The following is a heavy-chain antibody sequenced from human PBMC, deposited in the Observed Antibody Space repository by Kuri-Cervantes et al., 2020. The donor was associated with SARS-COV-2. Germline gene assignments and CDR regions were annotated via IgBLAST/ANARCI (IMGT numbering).Heavy chain of an antibody. Sequence: LKISCVASGFTFRDYYMSWIRQAPGKGLEWISYISSSDSTTYYADSVKGRFTISRGNAKRTLFLQMNSLRVDDTAVYYCSRDQVSAAGTANYWGQGALVTVSS. V-gene: IGHV3-11*01. CDR3: SRDQVSAAGTANY. D-gene: IGHD6-13*01. J-gene: IGHJ4*02. CDR1: GFTFRDYY. CDR2: ISSSDSTT.